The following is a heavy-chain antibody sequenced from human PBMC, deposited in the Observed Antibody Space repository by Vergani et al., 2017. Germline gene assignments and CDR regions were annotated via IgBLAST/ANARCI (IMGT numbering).Heavy chain of an antibody. Sequence: QVQLVQSGAEVKKPGASVKVSCKASGYTFSSYDINWVRQATGQGLEWMGWMNPNSGNTGYAQKFQGRVTMTRNTSISTAYMELSSLRSEDTAVYYSARGYYDFWSGYSKNWFDPWGQGTLVTVSS. CDR3: ARGYYDFWSGYSKNWFDP. V-gene: IGHV1-8*01. D-gene: IGHD3-3*01. CDR2: MNPNSGNT. CDR1: GYTFSSYD. J-gene: IGHJ5*02.